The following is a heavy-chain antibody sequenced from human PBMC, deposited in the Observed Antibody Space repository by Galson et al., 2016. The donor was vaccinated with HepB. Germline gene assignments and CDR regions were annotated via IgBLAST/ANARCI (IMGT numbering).Heavy chain of an antibody. CDR2: INPSSVDT. D-gene: IGHD4-23*01. CDR3: ARSISVRGNSYFDF. CDR1: GYTFINYY. J-gene: IGHJ4*02. Sequence: SCKASGYTFINYYIHWVRQAPGQGLEWMGRINPSSVDTNYAQNFQGRVTLTRDTSISTAYMELTSLTSDDTAVYYCARSISVRGNSYFDFWGQGTLVTVSS. V-gene: IGHV1-2*06.